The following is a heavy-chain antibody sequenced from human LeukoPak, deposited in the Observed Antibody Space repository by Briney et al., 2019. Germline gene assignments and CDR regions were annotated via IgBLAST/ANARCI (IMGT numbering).Heavy chain of an antibody. Sequence: GGSLRLSCAASGYRFGDYSVNWVRQAPGKGLEWLSYISSTSATIYYADSVKGRFTISRDNSKNTLYLQMNSLRAEDTAVYYCARDLGGSSWLPQTPYYYYGMDVWGQGTTVTVSS. V-gene: IGHV3-48*01. CDR3: ARDLGGSSWLPQTPYYYYGMDV. CDR1: GYRFGDYS. D-gene: IGHD6-13*01. J-gene: IGHJ6*02. CDR2: ISSTSATI.